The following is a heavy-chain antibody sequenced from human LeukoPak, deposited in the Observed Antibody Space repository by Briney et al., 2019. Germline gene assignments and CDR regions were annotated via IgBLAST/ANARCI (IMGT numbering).Heavy chain of an antibody. CDR2: IYTSGNT. V-gene: IGHV4-4*07. CDR3: ARGTGTVNFDR. CDR1: GDSTFNYY. D-gene: IGHD3-9*01. J-gene: IGHJ4*02. Sequence: TSETLSLTCSVSGDSTFNYYVSWIRQPAGKGLEWIGRIYTSGNTNYNPSLKSRVTMSVDTSKTQFSLRLSSVTAADTAVYYCARGTGTVNFDRWGQGTLVTVSS.